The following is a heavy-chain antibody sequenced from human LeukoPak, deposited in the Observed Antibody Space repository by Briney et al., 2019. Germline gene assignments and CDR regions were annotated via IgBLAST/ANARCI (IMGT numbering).Heavy chain of an antibody. Sequence: GASVKVSCKASGFTSTNFAVQWVRQARGQRLEWIGWIIFGSGATKRAQDFQERVTITRDLSTSTLYMELRSLTSEDTAVYYCAADLSNPRMGASYLDSWGQGTLVTVSS. CDR2: IIFGSGAT. J-gene: IGHJ4*02. CDR3: AADLSNPRMGASYLDS. CDR1: GFTSTNFA. D-gene: IGHD3-16*01. V-gene: IGHV1-58*01.